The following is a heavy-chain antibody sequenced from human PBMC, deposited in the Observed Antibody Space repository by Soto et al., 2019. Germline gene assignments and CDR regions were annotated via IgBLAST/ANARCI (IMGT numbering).Heavy chain of an antibody. CDR3: AKDRRYSSSLYYYYGIDV. CDR1: GFTFSGYA. D-gene: IGHD6-6*01. CDR2: ISGSGGST. J-gene: IGHJ6*02. Sequence: PGGSLRLSCAASGFTFSGYAMSWVRQAPGKGLEWVSAISGSGGSTYYADSVKGRFTISRDNSKNTLYLQMNSLRAEDTAVYYCAKDRRYSSSLYYYYGIDVWGQGTTVTVSS. V-gene: IGHV3-23*01.